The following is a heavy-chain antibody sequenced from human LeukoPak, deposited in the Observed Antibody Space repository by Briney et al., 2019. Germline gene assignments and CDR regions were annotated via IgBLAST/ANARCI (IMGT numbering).Heavy chain of an antibody. D-gene: IGHD5-18*01. V-gene: IGHV3-20*04. Sequence: GGSLRLSCAASGFAFYDYGMSWVRQGLGKGLEWVSGINWNGGSIGYADSVKGRFTISRDNAKNSLYMQINSLRAEDTALYYCARADKDGYGFFGFDYWGQGTLVTVSS. CDR3: ARADKDGYGFFGFDY. CDR2: INWNGGSI. J-gene: IGHJ4*02. CDR1: GFAFYDYG.